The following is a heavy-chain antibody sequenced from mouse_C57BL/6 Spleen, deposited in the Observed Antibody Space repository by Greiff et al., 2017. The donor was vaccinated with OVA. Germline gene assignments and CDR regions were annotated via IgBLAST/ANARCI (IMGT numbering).Heavy chain of an antibody. Sequence: VQLQQSGPELVKPGASVKISCKASGYTFTDYYMNWVKQSHGKSLEWIGDINPNNGGTSYNQKFKGKATLTVDKSSSTAYMELRSLTSEDSAVYYCARSWYAFDYWGQGTTLTVSS. CDR1: GYTFTDYY. J-gene: IGHJ2*01. CDR2: INPNNGGT. V-gene: IGHV1-26*01. D-gene: IGHD1-1*02. CDR3: ARSWYAFDY.